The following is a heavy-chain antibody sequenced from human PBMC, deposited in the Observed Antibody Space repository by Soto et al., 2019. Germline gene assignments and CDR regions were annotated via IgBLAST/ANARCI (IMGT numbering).Heavy chain of an antibody. J-gene: IGHJ5*02. CDR1: GFNFSNHW. V-gene: IGHV3-74*01. Sequence: GGSLRLSCAASGFNFSNHWMHWVRQRPGEGLVWVSRITSDGKSKAYAESVKGRFAISRDNAKNTLYLQMNGLTAEGTAVYYCARESGDWPLNWFDPWGLGTLVTVSS. D-gene: IGHD2-21*02. CDR3: ARESGDWPLNWFDP. CDR2: ITSDGKSK.